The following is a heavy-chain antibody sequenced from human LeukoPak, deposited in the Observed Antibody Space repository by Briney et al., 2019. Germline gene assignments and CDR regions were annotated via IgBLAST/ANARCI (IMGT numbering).Heavy chain of an antibody. Sequence: SETLSLTCTVSGYSISSGYYWGWIRPPPGKGLEWIGSIYHSGSTNYNPSLKSRVTISVDTSKNQFSLKLSSVTAADTAVYYCARRYGYYYYYMDVWGKGTTVTVSS. V-gene: IGHV4-38-2*02. J-gene: IGHJ6*03. CDR1: GYSISSGYY. CDR2: IYHSGST. CDR3: ARRYGYYYYYMDV. D-gene: IGHD4-17*01.